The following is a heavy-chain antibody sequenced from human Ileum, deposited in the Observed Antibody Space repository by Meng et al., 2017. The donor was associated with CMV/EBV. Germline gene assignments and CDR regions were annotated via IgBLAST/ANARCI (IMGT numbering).Heavy chain of an antibody. V-gene: IGHV3-66*01. CDR2: IYASGST. D-gene: IGHD1-26*01. Sequence: EMELVELGGGLVPPGGSLRLSCEASGFIVSSTYMTWVRQAPGKGLEWVSVIYASGSTFYADSVKGRFTISRDNSENTLFLQMSSLRVEDTAVYYCVGVGAPGGQGTLVTVSS. CDR1: GFIVSSTY. CDR3: VGVGAP. J-gene: IGHJ4*02.